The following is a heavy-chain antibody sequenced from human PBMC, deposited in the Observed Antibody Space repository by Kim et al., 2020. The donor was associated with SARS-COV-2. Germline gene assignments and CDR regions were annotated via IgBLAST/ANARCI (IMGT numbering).Heavy chain of an antibody. Sequence: GGSLRLSCAASGFTFSSYWMSWVRQAPGKGLEWVANIKQDGSEKYYVDSVKGRFTISRDNAKNSLYLQMNSLRAEDTAVYYCARDRGVRGVIITYLYYYGMDVWGQGTTVTVSS. V-gene: IGHV3-7*01. CDR2: IKQDGSEK. CDR1: GFTFSSYW. D-gene: IGHD3-10*01. CDR3: ARDRGVRGVIITYLYYYGMDV. J-gene: IGHJ6*02.